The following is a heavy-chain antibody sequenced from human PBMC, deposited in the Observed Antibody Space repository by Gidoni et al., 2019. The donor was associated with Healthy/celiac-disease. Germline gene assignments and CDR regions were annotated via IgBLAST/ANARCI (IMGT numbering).Heavy chain of an antibody. V-gene: IGHV3-74*01. CDR3: ARVRTMIVVVPEFDI. J-gene: IGHJ3*02. Sequence: EVQLVESGGGLVQPGGSRRPSCAASGFTFRSSWMHWVRPAPGKGLVWVSRINSDGSSTSYADSVKGRFTISRDNAKNTLYLQMNSLRAEDTAVYYCARVRTMIVVVPEFDIWGQGTMVTVSS. CDR1: GFTFRSSW. CDR2: INSDGSST. D-gene: IGHD3-22*01.